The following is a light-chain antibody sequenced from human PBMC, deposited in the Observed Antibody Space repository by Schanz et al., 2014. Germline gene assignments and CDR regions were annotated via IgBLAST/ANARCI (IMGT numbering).Light chain of an antibody. J-gene: IGKJ5*01. CDR1: QSVSRNY. V-gene: IGKV3D-20*02. CDR2: GAS. Sequence: IVMTQSPATLSVSPGETATLSCRASQSVSRNYLAWYQQKPGQAPRLLIYGASNRATGIPDRFSGSGSGTDFTLTISRLEPEDFAVYYCQQRSNWPITFGQGTRLEIK. CDR3: QQRSNWPIT.